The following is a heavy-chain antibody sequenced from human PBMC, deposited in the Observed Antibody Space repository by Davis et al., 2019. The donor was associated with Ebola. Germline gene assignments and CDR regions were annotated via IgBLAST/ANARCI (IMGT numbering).Heavy chain of an antibody. CDR2: ISYDGSNK. CDR3: ARGTGLRY. V-gene: IGHV3-30*03. J-gene: IGHJ4*02. D-gene: IGHD1-1*01. Sequence: GGSLRLSCAASGFTFSSYGMHWVRQAPGKGLEGVAVISYDGSNKYYADSVKGRFTISRDNSKNTLYLQMNSLRAEDTAVYYCARGTGLRYWGQGTLVTVSS. CDR1: GFTFSSYG.